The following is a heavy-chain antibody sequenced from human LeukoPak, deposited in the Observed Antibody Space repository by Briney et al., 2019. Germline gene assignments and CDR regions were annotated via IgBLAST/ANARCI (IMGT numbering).Heavy chain of an antibody. Sequence: GGSLRLSCAASGFTFSSYAMSWVRQAPGKGLEWVSAISGSGGSTYYADSVKGRFTISRDNSKNTLYLQMNSLRAEDTAVYYCAKDRESGVRGAPFDPWGQGTLVTVSS. J-gene: IGHJ5*02. CDR2: ISGSGGST. CDR3: AKDRESGVRGAPFDP. V-gene: IGHV3-23*01. CDR1: GFTFSSYA. D-gene: IGHD3-10*01.